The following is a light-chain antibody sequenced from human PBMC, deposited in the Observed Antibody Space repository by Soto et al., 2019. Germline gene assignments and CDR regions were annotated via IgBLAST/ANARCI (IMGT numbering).Light chain of an antibody. CDR1: SSNIGSNN. CDR3: AAWDDSLNAVV. Sequence: QSVLTKPPSANGTPGLRVTISCSGSSSNIGSNNVNWYQQLPGTAPKLLIYSNNQRPSGVPDRFSGSKSGTSASLAISGLQSEDEADYYCAAWDDSLNAVVFGGGTKVTVL. V-gene: IGLV1-44*01. J-gene: IGLJ2*01. CDR2: SNN.